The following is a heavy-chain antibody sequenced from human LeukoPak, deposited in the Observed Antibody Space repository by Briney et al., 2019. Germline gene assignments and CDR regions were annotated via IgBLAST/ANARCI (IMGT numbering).Heavy chain of an antibody. D-gene: IGHD5-18*01. CDR3: ATVGGGFSYGYLDN. V-gene: IGHV4-59*01. J-gene: IGHJ4*02. CDR2: VHFSGST. Sequence: SETLSLTCTVSGGSISSYYWSWIRQPPGKGLEWIGYVHFSGSTYYRPSLKSRVTMSLDASNNQLSLRMTSVTAADTAVYYCATVGGGFSYGYLDNWGQGTLVTVSS. CDR1: GGSISSYY.